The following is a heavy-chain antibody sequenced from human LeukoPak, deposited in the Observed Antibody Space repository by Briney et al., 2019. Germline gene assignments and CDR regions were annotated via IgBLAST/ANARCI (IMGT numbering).Heavy chain of an antibody. V-gene: IGHV1-18*01. CDR1: GYTFTSYD. CDR2: ISAYNGNT. J-gene: IGHJ4*02. D-gene: IGHD5-18*01. CDR3: ARVNTAMALDY. Sequence: ASVKVSCKASGYTFTSYDINWVRQATGQGLEWMGWISAYNGNTNYAQKLQGRVTMTTDTSTSTAYMELRSLRSDDTAVYYCARVNTAMALDYWGQGTLVTVSS.